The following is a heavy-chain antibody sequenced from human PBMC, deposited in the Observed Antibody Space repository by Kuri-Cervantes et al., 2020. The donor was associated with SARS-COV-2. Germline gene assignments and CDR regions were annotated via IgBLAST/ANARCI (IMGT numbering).Heavy chain of an antibody. J-gene: IGHJ4*02. Sequence: LSLTCAASGFSFSDHYMYWVRQAPGKGLEWVAVISYDGSKKYYADSVKGRFTISRDNSKSTLYLPMYNLRAEDTAVDYCARGLRKYYFDYWGQGTLVTVSS. CDR2: ISYDGSKK. D-gene: IGHD1-14*01. V-gene: IGHV3-30-3*01. CDR1: GFSFSDHY. CDR3: ARGLRKYYFDY.